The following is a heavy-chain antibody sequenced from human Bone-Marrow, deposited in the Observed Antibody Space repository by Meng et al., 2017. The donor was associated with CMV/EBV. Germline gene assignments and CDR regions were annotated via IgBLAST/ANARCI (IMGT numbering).Heavy chain of an antibody. CDR2: INPNSGGT. D-gene: IGHD6-19*01. CDR1: GYTFTGYY. CDR3: ARDKVASSGWYDY. Sequence: QAVRVHSGPEVTMPGPSAKVPSQASGYTFTGYYVHWVRQAPGQGREWMGWINPNSGGTNYAQKFQGRVTMTRDTSISTAYMELSRLRSDDTAVYYCARDKVASSGWYDYWGQGTLVTVSS. V-gene: IGHV1-2*02. J-gene: IGHJ4*02.